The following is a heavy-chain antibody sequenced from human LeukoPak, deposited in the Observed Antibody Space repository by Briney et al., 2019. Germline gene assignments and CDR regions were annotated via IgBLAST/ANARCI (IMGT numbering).Heavy chain of an antibody. D-gene: IGHD5-18*01. J-gene: IGHJ5*02. V-gene: IGHV1-2*02. CDR3: ARSPGLDTAVVNRP. CDR1: VYTFTGYY. CDR2: INPNSGRT. Sequence: GASVKVSCKTSVYTFTGYYIHWVRQAPGQGLEWMGWINPNSGRTNYAQNFQGRVTMTRDTSINTAYMELGRLRSDDTAVYYCARSPGLDTAVVNRPWGQGTLITVSS.